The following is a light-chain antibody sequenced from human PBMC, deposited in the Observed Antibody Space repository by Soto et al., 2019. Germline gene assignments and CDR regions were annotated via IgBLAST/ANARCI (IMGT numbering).Light chain of an antibody. J-gene: IGKJ4*01. CDR2: RAS. CDR3: QQYGSSTLT. V-gene: IGKV3-20*01. Sequence: EIVLTQSPGTLSLSPGERATLSCRASQSVSSDYLAWYQQKPGQTPKVLIYRASSRATGIPDRFSGSGSGTEFTLTISRLEPEDFAVYYCQQYGSSTLTFGGGTKVEI. CDR1: QSVSSDY.